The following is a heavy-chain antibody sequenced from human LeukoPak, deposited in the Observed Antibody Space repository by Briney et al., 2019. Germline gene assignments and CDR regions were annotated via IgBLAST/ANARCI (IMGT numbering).Heavy chain of an antibody. CDR2: IYYSGST. CDR1: GGSISSYY. J-gene: IGHJ4*02. V-gene: IGHV4-59*01. Sequence: SETLSLTCTVSGGSISSYYWSWIRQPPGKGLEWIGYIYYSGSTNYNPSLKSRVTISVDTFKNQFSLKLSSVTAADTAVYYCARGYYDSSGYYSGYYFDYWGQGTLVTVSS. D-gene: IGHD3-22*01. CDR3: ARGYYDSSGYYSGYYFDY.